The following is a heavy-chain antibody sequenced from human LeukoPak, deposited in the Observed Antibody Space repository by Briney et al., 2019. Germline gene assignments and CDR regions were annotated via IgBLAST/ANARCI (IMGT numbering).Heavy chain of an antibody. Sequence: GGSLRLSCAASGFTFSSYAMHWVRQAPGEGLEWVAVISYDGSNKYYADSVKGRFTISRDNSKNTLYLQMNSLRAEDTAVYYCAKLGYCSSTSCHLGRVDYWGQGTLVTVSS. J-gene: IGHJ4*02. V-gene: IGHV3-30-3*02. D-gene: IGHD2-2*01. CDR3: AKLGYCSSTSCHLGRVDY. CDR1: GFTFSSYA. CDR2: ISYDGSNK.